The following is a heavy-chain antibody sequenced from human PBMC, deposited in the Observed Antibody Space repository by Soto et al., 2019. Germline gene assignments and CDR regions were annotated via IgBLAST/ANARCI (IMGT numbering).Heavy chain of an antibody. J-gene: IGHJ4*02. CDR1: GVSISKYS. D-gene: IGHD5-18*01. CDR2: IYYSGHT. V-gene: IGHV4-59*01. Sequence: ESLSLSLTVAGVSISKYSWTWIRQPPGKGLEWIGYIYYSGHTNYNPSLKSRVTISVDTSKKQFSLKLSSVAAADTAVYYCARVPRGSSYGYFDDWGQGTLVTGSS. CDR3: ARVPRGSSYGYFDD.